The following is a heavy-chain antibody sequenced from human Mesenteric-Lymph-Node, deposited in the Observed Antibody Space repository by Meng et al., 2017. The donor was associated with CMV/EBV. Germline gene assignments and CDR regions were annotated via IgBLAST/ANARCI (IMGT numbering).Heavy chain of an antibody. J-gene: IGHJ4*02. CDR2: ISAYNGNT. V-gene: IGHV1-18*01. CDR3: AREVVVVVAATQHYYFDY. CDR1: GYTFTSYG. D-gene: IGHD2-15*01. Sequence: ASVKVSCKASGYTFTSYGISWVRQAPGQGLEWMGWISAYNGNTNYAQKLQGRVTMTTDTSTSTAYMELRSLRSDDTAVYYCAREVVVVVAATQHYYFDYWGQGTLVTSPQ.